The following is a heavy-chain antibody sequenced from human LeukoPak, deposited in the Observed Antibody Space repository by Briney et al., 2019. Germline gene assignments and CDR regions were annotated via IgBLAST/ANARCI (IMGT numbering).Heavy chain of an antibody. CDR1: GYSFSNHW. CDR3: ARELFGSYGQLLSFDR. V-gene: IGHV5-51*01. Sequence: GESLKISCKGSGYSFSNHWIGWVRQMPEKGLEWMGVIYPGDSDTRYSPSFQGQVTMSVDKSIDTAFLQWSSLKASDSAIYYCARELFGSYGQLLSFDRWGPGTQVTVSS. D-gene: IGHD3-16*01. J-gene: IGHJ4*02. CDR2: IYPGDSDT.